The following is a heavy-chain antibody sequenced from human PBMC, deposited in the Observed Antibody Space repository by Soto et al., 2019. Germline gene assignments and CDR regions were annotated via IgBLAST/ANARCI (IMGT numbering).Heavy chain of an antibody. V-gene: IGHV3-7*05. J-gene: IGHJ6*02. CDR1: GFTFSSYW. CDR2: IKQDGSEK. D-gene: IGHD3-9*01. Sequence: HPGGSLRLSCAASGFTFSSYWMSWVRQAPGKGLEWVANIKQDGSEKYYVDSVKGRFTISRDNAKNSLYLQMNSLRAEDTAVYYCARRDILTGYRHYYYYGMDVWGQGTTVTVSS. CDR3: ARRDILTGYRHYYYYGMDV.